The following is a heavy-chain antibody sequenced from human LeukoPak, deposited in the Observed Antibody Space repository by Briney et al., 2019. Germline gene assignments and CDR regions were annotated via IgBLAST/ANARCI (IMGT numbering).Heavy chain of an antibody. CDR3: ARDRAAANFNY. Sequence: GGSLRLSCAASGFTFSSYEMNWVRQAPGKGLEWVSSISSSSSYIYYADSVKGRFTISRDNAKNSLYLQMNSLRAEDTAVYYCARDRAAANFNYWGQGTLVTVSS. J-gene: IGHJ4*02. V-gene: IGHV3-21*01. CDR1: GFTFSSYE. CDR2: ISSSSSYI. D-gene: IGHD6-13*01.